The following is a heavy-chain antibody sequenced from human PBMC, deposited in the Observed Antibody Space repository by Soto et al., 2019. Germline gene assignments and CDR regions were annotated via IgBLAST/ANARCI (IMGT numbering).Heavy chain of an antibody. CDR2: INSDGSST. V-gene: IGHV3-74*01. CDR3: ARDLGILTGYYGIDY. CDR1: GFTFSSYW. Sequence: GGSMRLSCAASGFTFSSYWMHWVRQAPGKGLVWVSRINSDGSSTSYADSVKGRFTISRDNAKNTLYLQMNSLRAEDTAVYYCARDLGILTGYYGIDYWGQGTLVTVSS. J-gene: IGHJ4*02. D-gene: IGHD3-9*01.